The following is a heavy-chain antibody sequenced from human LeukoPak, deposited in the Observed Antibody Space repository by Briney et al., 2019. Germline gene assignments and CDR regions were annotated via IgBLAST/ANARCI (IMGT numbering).Heavy chain of an antibody. CDR2: MNPNSGNT. CDR1: GYTFTSYD. D-gene: IGHD5-12*01. J-gene: IGHJ4*02. CDR3: ARGRTRYSGYDSAC. V-gene: IGHV1-8*01. Sequence: ASVKISCKASGYTFTSYDINWVRQATGQGLEWMGWMNPNSGNTGYAQKFQGRVTMTRNTSISTAYMELSSLRSEDTAVYYCARGRTRYSGYDSACWGQGTLVTVSS.